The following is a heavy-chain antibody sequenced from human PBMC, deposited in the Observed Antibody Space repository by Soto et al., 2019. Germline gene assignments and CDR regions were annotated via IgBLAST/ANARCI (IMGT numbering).Heavy chain of an antibody. CDR1: GFTFSSYG. D-gene: IGHD5-12*01. J-gene: IGHJ4*02. CDR2: ISYDGSNK. Sequence: GGSLRLSCAASGFTFSSYGMHWVRQAPGKGLEWVAVISYDGSNKYYADSVKGRFTISKDNSKNTLYLQMNSLGAEDTAVYYCANLLGLSRWLRLAPPIYWGQGTLVTVSS. CDR3: ANLLGLSRWLRLAPPIY. V-gene: IGHV3-30*18.